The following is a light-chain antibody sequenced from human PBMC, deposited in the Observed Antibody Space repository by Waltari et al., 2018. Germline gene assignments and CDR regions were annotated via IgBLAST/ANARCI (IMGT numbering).Light chain of an antibody. Sequence: QSLLTLPLSASGAPGQRLTISCTGSRTNIGAGYDVHWYQQLPGPAPKLLISGNSNRPSGVPDRFSGSKSGTAASLTITGLQAEDEANYCCQSFDSGLRASGVFGGWTRLTGL. CDR1: RTNIGAGYD. CDR3: QSFDSGLRASGV. J-gene: IGLJ3*02. V-gene: IGLV1-40*01. CDR2: GNS.